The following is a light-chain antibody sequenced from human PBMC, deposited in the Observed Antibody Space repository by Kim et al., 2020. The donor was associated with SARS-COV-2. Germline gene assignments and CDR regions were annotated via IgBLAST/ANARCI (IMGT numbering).Light chain of an antibody. J-gene: IGLJ3*02. CDR2: YDS. CDR3: QVWDSSSDHRV. CDR1: NIGSKS. V-gene: IGLV3-21*04. Sequence: PEKTARIPCGGNNIGSKSVHWYQQKPGQAPVLVIYYDSDRPSGIPERFSGSNSGNTATLTISRVEAGDEADYYCQVWDSSSDHRVFGGGTQLTVL.